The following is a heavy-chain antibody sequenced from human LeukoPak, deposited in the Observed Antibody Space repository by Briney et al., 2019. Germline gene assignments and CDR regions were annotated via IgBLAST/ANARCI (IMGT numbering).Heavy chain of an antibody. J-gene: IGHJ5*02. CDR1: GGSISSSSYY. Sequence: SETLSLTCTVSGGSISSSSYYWGWIRQPPGKGLEWIGSIYYSGSTYYNPSLKSRVTISVDTSKNQFSLKLSSVTAADTAVYYCARGDVLLWFGQISWGQGTLVTVSS. V-gene: IGHV4-39*07. D-gene: IGHD3-10*01. CDR3: ARGDVLLWFGQIS. CDR2: IYYSGST.